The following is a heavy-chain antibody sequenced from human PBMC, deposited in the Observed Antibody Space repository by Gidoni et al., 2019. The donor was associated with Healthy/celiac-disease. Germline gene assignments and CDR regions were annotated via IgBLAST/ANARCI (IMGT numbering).Heavy chain of an antibody. D-gene: IGHD5-18*01. CDR1: GYTLTELS. J-gene: IGHJ5*02. CDR3: ATAQLLLPDWFDP. CDR2: FDPEDCET. V-gene: IGHV1-24*01. Sequence: QVQLVQSGAEVKKPGASVKVSCKVSGYTLTELSMHWVRQAPGKGLEWMGGFDPEDCETIYAQKFQGRGTMTEETSTGTAYMELSSLRSEDTAVYYCATAQLLLPDWFDPWGQGTLGTVSS.